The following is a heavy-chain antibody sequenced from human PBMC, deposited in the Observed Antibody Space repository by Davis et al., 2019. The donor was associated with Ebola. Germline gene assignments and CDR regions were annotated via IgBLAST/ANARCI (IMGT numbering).Heavy chain of an antibody. CDR1: GFTFSTYS. CDR2: INTGSNYI. Sequence: GGSLRLSCAASGFTFSTYSMSWVRQAPGKGLEWVSSINTGSNYIFYADSVKGRFTISRDNSKNTLYLQMNSLRAEDTAVYYCARDIGYSNGWPDYYYYGMDVWGQGTTVTVSS. CDR3: ARDIGYSNGWPDYYYYGMDV. J-gene: IGHJ6*02. D-gene: IGHD4-11*01. V-gene: IGHV3-21*01.